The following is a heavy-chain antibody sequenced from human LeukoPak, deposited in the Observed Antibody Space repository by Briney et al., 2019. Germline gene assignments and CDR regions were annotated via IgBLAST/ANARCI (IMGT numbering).Heavy chain of an antibody. D-gene: IGHD1-26*01. J-gene: IGHJ4*02. CDR2: VWYDGINK. CDR1: RFTFSRYG. Sequence: GGSLRLSCAASRFTFSRYGMHWVRQAPGKGLEWVAVVWYDGINKFYADSVKGRFTISRDNSNNTPYLQMDSLRIEDTAVYYCARDAVVGATRGGDFDYWGQGTLVTVSS. CDR3: ARDAVVGATRGGDFDY. V-gene: IGHV3-33*01.